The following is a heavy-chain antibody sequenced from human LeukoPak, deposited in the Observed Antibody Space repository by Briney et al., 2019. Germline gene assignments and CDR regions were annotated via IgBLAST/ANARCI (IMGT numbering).Heavy chain of an antibody. D-gene: IGHD2-2*01. V-gene: IGHV3-21*01. J-gene: IGHJ4*02. CDR3: AIYCSSTSCHPFDY. Sequence: PGGSLRLSCVASGFTFSRYAMSWVRQAPGKGLEWVSSISSSSSYIYYADSVKGRFTVSRDNAKNSLYLQMNSLRAEDAAVYYCAIYCSSTSCHPFDYWGQGTLVTVSS. CDR2: ISSSSSYI. CDR1: GFTFSRYA.